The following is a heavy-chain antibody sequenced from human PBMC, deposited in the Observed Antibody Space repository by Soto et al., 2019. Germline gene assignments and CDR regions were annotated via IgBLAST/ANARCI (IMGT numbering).Heavy chain of an antibody. CDR3: ARGRSVIDHDDFEY. D-gene: IGHD2-21*01. Sequence: QVQLVESGGGVVQPGRSLRLSCAASGFTFSSYSMHWVRQAPGKGLEWVAAMSFDGKSKYFADSVKGRFTISRDNSKNTLSLQMNSLGADDSAVYYCARGRSVIDHDDFEYWGQGTLVTVSS. V-gene: IGHV3-30*04. CDR1: GFTFSSYS. CDR2: MSFDGKSK. J-gene: IGHJ4*02.